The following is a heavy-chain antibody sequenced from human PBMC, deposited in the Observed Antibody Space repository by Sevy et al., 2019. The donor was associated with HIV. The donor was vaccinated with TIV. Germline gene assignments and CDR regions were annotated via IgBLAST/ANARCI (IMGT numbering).Heavy chain of an antibody. CDR3: ATSSSSSSYYYYGMDV. CDR1: GYTFTDYY. Sequence: ASVKVSCKASGYTFTDYYMHWVRQAPGQGLEWMGRINPNSGGTNYAQKFQGRVTMTRDTSISTAYMELSRLRSDDTAVYYCATSSSSSSYYYYGMDVWGQGTTVTVSS. V-gene: IGHV1-2*06. CDR2: INPNSGGT. D-gene: IGHD6-6*01. J-gene: IGHJ6*02.